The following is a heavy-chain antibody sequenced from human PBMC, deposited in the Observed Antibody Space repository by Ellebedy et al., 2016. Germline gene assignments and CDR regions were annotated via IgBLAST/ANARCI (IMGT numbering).Heavy chain of an antibody. Sequence: GESLKISXAASGFTFSDNYMDWVRQAPGKGLEWVGRSRNKANSYTTEYAASVKGRFTISRDELKNSVYLQMNSLKTEDTAVYYCTRGRMGAALGDYWGQGTLVTVSS. CDR3: TRGRMGAALGDY. D-gene: IGHD2-15*01. CDR2: SRNKANSYTT. J-gene: IGHJ4*02. CDR1: GFTFSDNY. V-gene: IGHV3-72*01.